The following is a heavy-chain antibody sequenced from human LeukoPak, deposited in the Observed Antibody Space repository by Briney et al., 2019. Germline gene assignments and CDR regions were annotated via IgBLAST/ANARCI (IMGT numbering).Heavy chain of an antibody. Sequence: ASVKVSCKASGYSFICYYIHWVRQAPGQGLEWMGWINPNSGGANYAQKFQGRVTMTRDTSISTVYMELTRLRSDDTAMYYCAKSTNWGSISDGFDIWGQGTMVTVAS. D-gene: IGHD7-27*01. V-gene: IGHV1-2*02. CDR1: GYSFICYY. J-gene: IGHJ3*02. CDR3: AKSTNWGSISDGFDI. CDR2: INPNSGGA.